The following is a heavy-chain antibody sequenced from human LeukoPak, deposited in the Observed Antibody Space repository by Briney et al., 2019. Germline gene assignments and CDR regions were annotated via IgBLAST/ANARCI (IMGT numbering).Heavy chain of an antibody. D-gene: IGHD1-26*01. CDR2: IYYSGST. CDR3: ARQRRGSYFDY. J-gene: IGHJ4*02. V-gene: IGHV4-39*01. Sequence: RASETLSLTCTVSGGSISSSSYYWGWIRQPPGKGLEWIGSIYYSGSTYYNPSLKSRVTISVDTSKNQSSLKLSSVTAADTAVYYCARQRRGSYFDYWGQGTLVTVSS. CDR1: GGSISSSSYY.